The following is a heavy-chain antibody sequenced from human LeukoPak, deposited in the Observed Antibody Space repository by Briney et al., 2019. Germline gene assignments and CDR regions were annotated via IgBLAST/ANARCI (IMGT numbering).Heavy chain of an antibody. CDR1: GASIRSGDYY. J-gene: IGHJ3*02. Sequence: SQTLSLTCTVSGASIRSGDYYWSWIRQPPGTGLEWIGYIYDSGSTYYNPSLKSRITILVDTSENRFSLKLSSVTATDTAVYYCARDCSGGSCYGAFDIWGQGTMVTVSS. CDR3: ARDCSGGSCYGAFDI. V-gene: IGHV4-30-4*01. CDR2: IYDSGST. D-gene: IGHD2-15*01.